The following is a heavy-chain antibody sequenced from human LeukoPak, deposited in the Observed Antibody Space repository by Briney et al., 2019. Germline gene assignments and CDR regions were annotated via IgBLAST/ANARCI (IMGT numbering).Heavy chain of an antibody. CDR2: INHSGST. V-gene: IGHV4-34*01. J-gene: IGHJ3*02. Sequence: SETLSLTCAVYGGSFSGYYWSWIRQPPGKGLEWIGEINHSGSTNYNPSLKSRVTISVDTSKNQFSLKLSSVTAADTAVYYCARRVWSPRLKAFDIWGQGTMVTVSS. CDR1: GGSFSGYY. CDR3: ARRVWSPRLKAFDI. D-gene: IGHD3-3*01.